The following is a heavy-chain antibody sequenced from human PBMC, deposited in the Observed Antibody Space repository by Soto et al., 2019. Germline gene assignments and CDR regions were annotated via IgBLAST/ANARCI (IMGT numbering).Heavy chain of an antibody. CDR3: ADDDSGSGY. D-gene: IGHD6-6*01. J-gene: IGHJ4*02. CDR1: GGTFSSYT. V-gene: IGHV1-69*02. Sequence: QVQLVQSGAEVKKPGSSVKVSCKASGGTFSSYTISWVRQAPGQGLEWMGRIIPILGIANYAQKFQGRVTXNADKSTSTAYMELSSLRSEDTAVYYCADDDSGSGYWGQGTLVTVSS. CDR2: IIPILGIA.